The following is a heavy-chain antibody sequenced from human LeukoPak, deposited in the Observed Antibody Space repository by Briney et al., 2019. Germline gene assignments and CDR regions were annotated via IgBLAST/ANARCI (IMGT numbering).Heavy chain of an antibody. J-gene: IGHJ4*02. Sequence: SETLSLTCAVSGGSISSGGYSWSWIRQPPGKGLEWIGYIYHGGSTYYNPSLKSRVTISVDRSKNQFSLKLSSVTAADTAVYYCARLTSSSSGSSFDYWGQGTLVTVSS. CDR3: ARLTSSSSGSSFDY. V-gene: IGHV4-30-2*01. CDR1: GGSISSGGYS. D-gene: IGHD6-13*01. CDR2: IYHGGST.